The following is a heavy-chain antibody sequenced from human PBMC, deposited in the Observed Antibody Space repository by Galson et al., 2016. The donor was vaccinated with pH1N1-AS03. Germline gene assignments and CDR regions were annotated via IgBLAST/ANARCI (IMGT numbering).Heavy chain of an antibody. CDR1: GFTFGDYP. J-gene: IGHJ3*02. V-gene: IGHV3-49*03. CDR2: IRSKTYGGTT. Sequence: SLRLSCAASGFTFGDYPLTWFRQAPGKGLEWVGFIRSKTYGGTTEYAASVNGRFTISRDDSKSIAYLQMNSLKTEDTAVYYCARARTSPGSLAGVGFDIWGQGTMVTVSS. CDR3: ARARTSPGSLAGVGFDI.